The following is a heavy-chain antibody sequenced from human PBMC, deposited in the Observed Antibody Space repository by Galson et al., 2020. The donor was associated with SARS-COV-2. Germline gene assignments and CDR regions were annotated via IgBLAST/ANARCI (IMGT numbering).Heavy chain of an antibody. CDR2: IYSRGHT. CDR3: AFLRGGVEY. J-gene: IGHJ4*02. D-gene: IGHD1-1*01. CDR1: GGSIKKYY. Sequence: SETLSLTCTVSGGSIKKYYWTWIRQTPGKGLEWIGNIYSRGHTNYNTSLRSRLTISVDKSKNHFSLRLTSVTYADTAVDYCAFLRGGVEYWGQGSRGMVSS. V-gene: IGHV4-59*01.